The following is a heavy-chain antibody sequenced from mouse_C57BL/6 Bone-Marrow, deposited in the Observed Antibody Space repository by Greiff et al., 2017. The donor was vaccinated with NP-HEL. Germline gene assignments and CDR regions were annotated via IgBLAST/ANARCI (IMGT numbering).Heavy chain of an antibody. D-gene: IGHD1-1*01. J-gene: IGHJ3*01. CDR2: ISDGGSYT. V-gene: IGHV5-4*01. CDR1: GFTFSSYA. CDR3: ARGDYYGSQPY. Sequence: EVQLQESGGGLVKPGGSLKLSCAASGFTFSSYAMSWVRQTPEKRLEWVATISDGGSYTYYPDNVKGRFTISRDNAKNNLYLQMSHLKSEDTAMYYCARGDYYGSQPYWGQGTLVTVSA.